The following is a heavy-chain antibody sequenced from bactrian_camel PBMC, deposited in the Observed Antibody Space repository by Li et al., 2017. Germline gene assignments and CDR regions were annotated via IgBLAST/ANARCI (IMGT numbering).Heavy chain of an antibody. CDR2: ISGGGAT. CDR1: GYVFSRCG. D-gene: IGHD6*01. Sequence: QLVESGRGSVQAGGSLKLSCVAHGYVFSRCGKGWYRRPSGKERELVASISGGGATTYGNSVRGRFTISQDNAKNTVYLQMNSLTPEDTAVYYCATGEALIAGCPTESADFGYWGQGTQVTVS. V-gene: IGHV3S53*01. CDR3: ATGEALIAGCPTESADFGY. J-gene: IGHJ6*01.